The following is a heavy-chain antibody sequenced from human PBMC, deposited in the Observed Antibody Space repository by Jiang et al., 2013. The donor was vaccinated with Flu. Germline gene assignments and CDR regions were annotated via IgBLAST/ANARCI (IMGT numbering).Heavy chain of an antibody. CDR1: GGSISSGGYY. J-gene: IGHJ4*02. D-gene: IGHD1-26*01. CDR2: IYYSGST. V-gene: IGHV4-31*03. CDR3: ARESPLWFGGLVGATTGNYFDY. Sequence: GPGLVKPSQTLSLTCTVSGGSISSGGYYWSWIRQHPGKGLEWIGYIYYSGSTYYNPSLKSRVTISVDTSKNQFSLKLSSVTAADTAVYYCARESPLWFGGLVGATTGNYFDYWGQGTLVTVSS.